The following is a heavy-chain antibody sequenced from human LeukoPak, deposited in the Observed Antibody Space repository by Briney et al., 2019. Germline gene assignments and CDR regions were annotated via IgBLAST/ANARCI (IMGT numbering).Heavy chain of an antibody. CDR3: ARSKSYYYNGMDV. CDR2: IYCGDSDT. V-gene: IGHV5-51*01. D-gene: IGHD3-3*01. Sequence: GESLKISCKGSGYTFTRYWIGWVRQMPGKGLEWMGIIYCGDSDTGYSPSFQGQVTISADKSISTAYLQWSSLKASDTAMYYCARSKSYYYNGMDVWGHGTTVTVSS. CDR1: GYTFTRYW. J-gene: IGHJ6*02.